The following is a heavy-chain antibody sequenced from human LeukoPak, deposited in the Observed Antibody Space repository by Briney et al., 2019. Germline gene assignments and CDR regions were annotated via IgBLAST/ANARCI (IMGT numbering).Heavy chain of an antibody. CDR1: GGSFSGYY. D-gene: IGHD3-22*01. CDR3: ARAYDSSGYFNNYFDY. CDR2: INHSGST. V-gene: IGHV4-34*01. J-gene: IGHJ4*02. Sequence: SETLSLTCAVYGGSFSGYYWSWIRQPPGKGLEWIGEINHSGSTNYNPSLKSRVTISVDTSKNQFSLKLSSVTAADTAVYYCARAYDSSGYFNNYFDYWGQGTLVTVSS.